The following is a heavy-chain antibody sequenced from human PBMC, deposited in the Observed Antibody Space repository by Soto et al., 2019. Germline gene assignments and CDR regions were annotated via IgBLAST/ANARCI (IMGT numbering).Heavy chain of an antibody. CDR3: ARGESSSWYALDY. J-gene: IGHJ4*02. CDR2: INAGNGNT. CDR1: GYTFTSYA. V-gene: IGHV1-3*01. Sequence: QVQLVQSGAAVKKPGASVKVSCKASGYTFTSYAMHWVRQAPGQRLEGMGWINAGNGNTKNSQTCKGRVTITRDTSASTAYMELSSLRSEDTAVYYCARGESSSWYALDYWGQGTLVTVSS. D-gene: IGHD6-13*01.